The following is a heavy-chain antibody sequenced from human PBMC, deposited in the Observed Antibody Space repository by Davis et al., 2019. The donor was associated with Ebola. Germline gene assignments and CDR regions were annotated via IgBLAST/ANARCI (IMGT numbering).Heavy chain of an antibody. CDR3: TTPGGQDSGYDVFDI. D-gene: IGHD5-12*01. V-gene: IGHV1-46*03. Sequence: ASVTVSRKASRYTFTNYYMHWVRQAPGPGLEWMGMINPNAGRTIYAQKFQGRVTVTRDTSTTTVYMDLSSLRSEDTALYYCTTPGGQDSGYDVFDIWGQGAMVTVSS. J-gene: IGHJ3*02. CDR2: INPNAGRT. CDR1: RYTFTNYY.